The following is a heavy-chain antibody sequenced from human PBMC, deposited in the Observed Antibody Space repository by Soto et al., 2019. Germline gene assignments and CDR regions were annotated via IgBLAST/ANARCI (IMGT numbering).Heavy chain of an antibody. CDR1: VGSISSYY. Sequence: PSETLYLTCTVSVGSISSYYWSWIRQPPGKGLEWIGYIYYSGSTNYNPSLKSRVTISVDTSKNQFSLKLSSVTAADTAVYYCARGRGYSYDNWFDPWGQGTLVTVSS. CDR2: IYYSGST. CDR3: ARGRGYSYDNWFDP. J-gene: IGHJ5*02. D-gene: IGHD5-18*01. V-gene: IGHV4-59*01.